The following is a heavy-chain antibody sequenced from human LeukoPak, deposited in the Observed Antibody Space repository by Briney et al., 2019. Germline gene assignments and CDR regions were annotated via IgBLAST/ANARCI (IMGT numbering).Heavy chain of an antibody. V-gene: IGHV4-59*11. Sequence: PSETLSLTCTVSGGSISSHYWSWIRQPPGEGLEWIGYIYYSGSTNYNPSLKSRVTISVDTSKNQFSLKLSSVTAADTAVYYCARRGSGSYYGSDAFDIWGQGTMVTVSS. J-gene: IGHJ3*02. D-gene: IGHD1-26*01. CDR2: IYYSGST. CDR1: GGSISSHY. CDR3: ARRGSGSYYGSDAFDI.